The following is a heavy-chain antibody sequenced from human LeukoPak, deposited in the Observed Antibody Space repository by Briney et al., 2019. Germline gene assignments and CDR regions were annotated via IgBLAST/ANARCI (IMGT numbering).Heavy chain of an antibody. D-gene: IGHD6-19*01. CDR3: ARVGIAVAGTSTHAFDY. CDR1: GGSISSYY. J-gene: IGHJ4*02. CDR2: IYYSGST. V-gene: IGHV4-59*01. Sequence: SETLSLTCTVSGGSISSYYWSWIRQPLGKGREWIGYIYYSGSTNYNPSLKSRVTISVDTSKNQFSLKLSSVTAADTAVYYCARVGIAVAGTSTHAFDYWGQGTLVTVSS.